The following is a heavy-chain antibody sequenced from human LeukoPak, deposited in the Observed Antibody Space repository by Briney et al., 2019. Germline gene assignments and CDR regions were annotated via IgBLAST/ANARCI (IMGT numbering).Heavy chain of an antibody. CDR3: ARDSQLRYFDWYSRGDAFDI. J-gene: IGHJ3*02. D-gene: IGHD3-9*01. V-gene: IGHV1-46*01. CDR2: INPSGGST. Sequence: GASVKVSCKASGYTFTGYYMHWVRQAPGQGLEGMGIINPSGGSTSYAQKFQGRVTMTRDMSTSTVYMELSSLRSEDTAVYYCARDSQLRYFDWYSRGDAFDIWGQGTMVTVSS. CDR1: GYTFTGYY.